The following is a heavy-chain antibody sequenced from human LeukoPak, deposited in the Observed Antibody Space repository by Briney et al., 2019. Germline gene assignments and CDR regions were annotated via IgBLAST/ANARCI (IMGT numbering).Heavy chain of an antibody. J-gene: IGHJ4*02. CDR1: GGSISSSSYY. V-gene: IGHV4-39*07. Sequence: SETLSLTCTVSGGSISSSSYYWGWIRQPPGKGLEWIGSIYYSGSTYYNPSLKSRVTISVDTSKNQFSLKLSSVTAADTAVYYCVHSSGWYGRSGYYFDYWGQGTLVTVSS. D-gene: IGHD6-19*01. CDR2: IYYSGST. CDR3: VHSSGWYGRSGYYFDY.